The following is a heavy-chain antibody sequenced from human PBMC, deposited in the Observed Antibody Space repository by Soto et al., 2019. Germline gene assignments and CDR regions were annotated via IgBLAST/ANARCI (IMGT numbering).Heavy chain of an antibody. Sequence: EVQLLESGGGLVQPWGSLRLSCAASGFTFSSYAMSWVRQAPGKGLEWVSAISGSGGSTYYADSVKGRFTTSRDNSKNTLYLQMNSLRAEDTAVYYCAKDHYCTNGVCYFDYWGQGTLVTVSS. J-gene: IGHJ4*02. D-gene: IGHD2-8*01. CDR3: AKDHYCTNGVCYFDY. CDR2: ISGSGGST. V-gene: IGHV3-23*01. CDR1: GFTFSSYA.